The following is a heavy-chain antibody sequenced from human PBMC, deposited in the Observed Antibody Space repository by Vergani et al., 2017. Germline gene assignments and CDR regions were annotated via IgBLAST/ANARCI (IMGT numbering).Heavy chain of an antibody. CDR1: GGSISSGSYY. J-gene: IGHJ4*02. Sequence: QMQLQESGPGLVKPSQTLSLTCTVSGGSISSGSYYWSWIRQPAGKGLEWIGRIYTSGSTNYNPSLKSRVTISVDTSKNQFSLKLSSVTAADTAVYYCAAIHWNLLSGFDYWGQGTLVTVSS. V-gene: IGHV4-61*02. CDR3: AAIHWNLLSGFDY. CDR2: IYTSGST. D-gene: IGHD1-7*01.